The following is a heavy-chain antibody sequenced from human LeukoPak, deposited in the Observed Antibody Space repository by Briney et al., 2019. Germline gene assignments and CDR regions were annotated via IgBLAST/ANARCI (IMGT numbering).Heavy chain of an antibody. D-gene: IGHD2-2*01. CDR2: IKQDGREK. Sequence: PGGSLRLSCAASGFTFSSYWMSWVRQAPGKGLEWVANIKQDGREKYYVDSVKGRFTISRDNAKNSLYLQMNSLRAEDTAVYYCARLTIVVVPAAMRRHYYYYMDVWGKGTTVTVSS. J-gene: IGHJ6*03. CDR1: GFTFSSYW. CDR3: ARLTIVVVPAAMRRHYYYYMDV. V-gene: IGHV3-7*01.